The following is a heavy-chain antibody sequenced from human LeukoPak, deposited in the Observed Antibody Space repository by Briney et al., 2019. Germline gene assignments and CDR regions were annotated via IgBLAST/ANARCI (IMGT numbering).Heavy chain of an antibody. CDR1: GFTFSSYW. V-gene: IGHV3-74*01. CDR2: INSDGSST. CDR3: ARVGSSGWFRGAFDI. J-gene: IGHJ3*02. D-gene: IGHD6-19*01. Sequence: GGSLRLSCAASGFTFSSYWMHWVRQAPGKGLVWVSRINSDGSSTSYADSVKGRFTISRDNAKNTLYLQMNSLRAEDTAVYYCARVGSSGWFRGAFDIWGQGTMDTVSS.